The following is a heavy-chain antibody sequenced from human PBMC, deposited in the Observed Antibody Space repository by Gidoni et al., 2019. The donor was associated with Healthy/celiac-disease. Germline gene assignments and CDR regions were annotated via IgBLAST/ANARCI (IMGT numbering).Heavy chain of an antibody. Sequence: EWVANIKQDGSAKYYVDSVKGRFTISRDKAKNSLYLQMNSLRAEDTAVYYWARDPRADGIDYYYYYGMDVWGQGTTVTVSS. J-gene: IGHJ6*02. V-gene: IGHV3-7*01. D-gene: IGHD6-13*01. CDR3: ARDPRADGIDYYYYYGMDV. CDR2: IKQDGSAK.